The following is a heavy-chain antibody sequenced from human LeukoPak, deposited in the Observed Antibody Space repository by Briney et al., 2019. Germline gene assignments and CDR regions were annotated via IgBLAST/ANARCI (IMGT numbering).Heavy chain of an antibody. CDR1: GGSISSYY. Sequence: SETLSLTCTVSGGSISSYYWSWIRQPPGKGLEWIGYIYYSGSTNYNPSLKSRVTISVDMSKNQFSLKLSSVTAADTAVYYCARVLTMVRGVIIAYYFDYWGQGTLVTVSS. CDR3: ARVLTMVRGVIIAYYFDY. J-gene: IGHJ4*02. D-gene: IGHD3-10*01. V-gene: IGHV4-59*01. CDR2: IYYSGST.